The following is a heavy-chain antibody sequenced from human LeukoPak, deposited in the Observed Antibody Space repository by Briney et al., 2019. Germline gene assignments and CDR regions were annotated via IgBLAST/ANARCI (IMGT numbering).Heavy chain of an antibody. CDR2: IWYDGSNQ. Sequence: GGSLRLSCAASGFTFSTYAMHWVRQAPGKGLEWVAVIWYDGSNQYYADSVKGRFTISRDNSRNTLYLQMNSLRAEDTAVYYCAKDRGTFYFYYYMDVWGKGTTVTVSS. V-gene: IGHV3-33*06. J-gene: IGHJ6*03. CDR1: GFTFSTYA. D-gene: IGHD3-10*01. CDR3: AKDRGTFYFYYYMDV.